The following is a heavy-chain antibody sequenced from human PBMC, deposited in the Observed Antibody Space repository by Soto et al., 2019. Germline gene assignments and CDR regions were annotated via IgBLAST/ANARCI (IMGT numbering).Heavy chain of an antibody. CDR2: IYYSGST. V-gene: IGHV4-39*01. D-gene: IGHD2-21*01. J-gene: IGHJ6*02. CDR3: ARRIPFGYGMDV. CDR1: GDSISSSSYY. Sequence: SETLSLTCSVSGDSISSSSYYWGWIRQPPGKGLEWIGSIYYSGSTYYNPSLKSRVTISVDTSKNQFSLRLSSVTAADTAVYYCARRIPFGYGMDVWGQGTTVTVSS.